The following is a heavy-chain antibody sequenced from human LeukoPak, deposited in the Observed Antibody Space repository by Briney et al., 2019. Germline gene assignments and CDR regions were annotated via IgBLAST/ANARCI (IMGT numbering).Heavy chain of an antibody. J-gene: IGHJ4*02. CDR1: GFTVNSTY. CDR2: IKQDGSVK. V-gene: IGHV3-7*01. CDR3: ARIGYSSSCTDY. D-gene: IGHD6-13*01. Sequence: PGGSLRLSCAASGFTVNSTYMNWVRQAPGKGLEWVANIKQDGSVKYYVDSVKGRFTISRDNAKNSLYLQMNSLRAEDTAVYYCARIGYSSSCTDYWGQGTLVTVSS.